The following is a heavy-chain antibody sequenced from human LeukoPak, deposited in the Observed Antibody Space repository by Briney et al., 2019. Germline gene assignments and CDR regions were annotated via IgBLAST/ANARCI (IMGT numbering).Heavy chain of an antibody. CDR2: IYYSGST. J-gene: IGHJ6*02. V-gene: IGHV4-59*01. Sequence: SETLSLTCTVSGGSISSYYWSWIRQPPGKGLEWIGYIYYSGSTNYNPSLKSRVTISVDTSKNQFSLKLSSVTAADTAVYYCARAPGRGRLHYYYYGMDVWGQGTTVTVSS. CDR1: GGSISSYY. CDR3: ARAPGRGRLHYYYYGMDV. D-gene: IGHD5-12*01.